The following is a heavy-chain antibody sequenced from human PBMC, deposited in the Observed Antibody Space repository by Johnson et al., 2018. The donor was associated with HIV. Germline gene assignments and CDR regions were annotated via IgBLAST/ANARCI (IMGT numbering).Heavy chain of an antibody. Sequence: QMQLVESGGGVVQPGRSLRVSCAASGFTFSSYGMHWVRQAPGKGLEWVAVTSNDGSNKYYADSVKGRFIISRDNSKNTLYLQMNSLRAEDTAVYYCARDKGIAAAATDDAFDIWGQGTMVTVSS. J-gene: IGHJ3*02. CDR1: GFTFSSYG. D-gene: IGHD6-13*01. CDR2: TSNDGSNK. V-gene: IGHV3-30*03. CDR3: ARDKGIAAAATDDAFDI.